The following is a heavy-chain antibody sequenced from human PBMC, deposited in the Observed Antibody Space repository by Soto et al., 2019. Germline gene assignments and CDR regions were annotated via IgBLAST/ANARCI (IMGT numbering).Heavy chain of an antibody. CDR1: GGSFSGYY. CDR2: INHSGST. J-gene: IGHJ6*02. Sequence: PSETLSLTCAVYGGSFSGYYWGWIRQPPGKGLEWIGEINHSGSTNYNPSLKSRVTISVDTSKNQFFLNLTSVTVADTAVYFCARGRPNYFYYGLDVWGPGIPVTVSS. CDR3: ARGRPNYFYYGLDV. V-gene: IGHV4-34*01.